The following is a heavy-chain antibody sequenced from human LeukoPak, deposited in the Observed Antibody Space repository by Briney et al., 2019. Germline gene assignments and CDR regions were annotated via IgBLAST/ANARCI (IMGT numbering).Heavy chain of an antibody. CDR3: AREILWWSTTPDYFGY. CDR1: GGSISSGDYY. D-gene: IGHD2-21*01. CDR2: IYYSGST. Sequence: TSSQTLSLTCTVSGGSISSGDYYWSWIRQPPGKGLEWIGYIYYSGSTYYNPSLKSRVTISVDTSKNQFSLKLSSVTAADTAVYYCAREILWWSTTPDYFGYWGQGTLVTVSS. V-gene: IGHV4-30-4*01. J-gene: IGHJ4*02.